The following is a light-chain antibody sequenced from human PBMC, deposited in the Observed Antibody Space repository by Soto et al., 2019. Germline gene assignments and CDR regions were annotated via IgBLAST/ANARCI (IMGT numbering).Light chain of an antibody. CDR1: SSNIGGNS. Sequence: QSVLTQPPSVSAAPGQRVTISCPGSSSNIGGNSVSWYQHLPGTAPKLLIYDDDKRPSGIPDRFSGPKSGTSATLGITGFQTGDEADYDCGSWDSSLSAYVFGTGTKVTVL. CDR3: GSWDSSLSAYV. CDR2: DDD. J-gene: IGLJ1*01. V-gene: IGLV1-51*01.